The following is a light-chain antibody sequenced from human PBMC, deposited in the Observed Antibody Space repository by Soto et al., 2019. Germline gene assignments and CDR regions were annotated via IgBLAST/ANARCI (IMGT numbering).Light chain of an antibody. CDR3: SSYVL. V-gene: IGLV2-14*03. Sequence: QSVLTQPASVSGSPGQSITISCTGTSSDIGASDYVSWYQQHPDKAPKLIIYNVNYRPSGVSSRFSGSKSANTASLTISGLQADDEADYFCSSYVLFGGGTKPTVL. J-gene: IGLJ2*01. CDR2: NVN. CDR1: SSDIGASDY.